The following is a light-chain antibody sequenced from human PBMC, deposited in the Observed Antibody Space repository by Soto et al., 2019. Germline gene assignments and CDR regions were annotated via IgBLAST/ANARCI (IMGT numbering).Light chain of an antibody. CDR1: QGIGVY. J-gene: IGKJ4*01. Sequence: DIQMTQSPSSLSASLGDRVTITCRASQGIGVYLAWFQQKPGKVPKLLIYAASALPSDVATRFSGSGSGTESTLTISSLQPEDFATYYCQKYNSAPLTFGGGTKVEIK. V-gene: IGKV1-27*01. CDR3: QKYNSAPLT. CDR2: AAS.